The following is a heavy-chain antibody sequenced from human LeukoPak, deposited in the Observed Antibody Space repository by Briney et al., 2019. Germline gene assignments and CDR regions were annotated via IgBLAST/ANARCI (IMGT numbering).Heavy chain of an antibody. CDR1: GYTLTELS. J-gene: IGHJ4*02. CDR3: ATTIFGVVTQFDY. CDR2: FDPEDGET. D-gene: IGHD3-3*01. V-gene: IGHV1-24*01. Sequence: ASVKVSCKASGYTLTELSMHWVRQAPGKGLEWMGGFDPEDGETIYAQKFQGRVTMTEDTSTDTAYMELSSLRSEDTAVYYCATTIFGVVTQFDYWGQGTLVTVSS.